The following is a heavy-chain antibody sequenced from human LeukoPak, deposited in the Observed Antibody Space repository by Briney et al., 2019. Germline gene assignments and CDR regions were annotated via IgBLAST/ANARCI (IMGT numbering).Heavy chain of an antibody. D-gene: IGHD6-13*01. CDR2: IYPGDSDT. CDR1: GYGFAKCW. CDR3: ARPMYSSSCSFQH. Sequence: GESLKTPGRGYGYGFAKCWNGGGRQMTRKGLEWRGIIYPGDSDTRYSPSFQGQVTISADKSISTAYLQWSSLKASDTAMYYCARPMYSSSCSFQHWGQGTLVSVPS. V-gene: IGHV5-51*01. J-gene: IGHJ1*01.